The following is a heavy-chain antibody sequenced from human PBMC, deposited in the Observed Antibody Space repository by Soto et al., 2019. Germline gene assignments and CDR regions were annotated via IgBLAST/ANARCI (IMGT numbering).Heavy chain of an antibody. D-gene: IGHD3-16*01. V-gene: IGHV3-48*01. CDR3: ARELSWVSTWYDNMDG. J-gene: IGHJ6*03. CDR1: GFILSDCA. CDR2: ISSSSSVI. Sequence: EVQLVESGGGLVQPGGSLRLSCATSGFILSDCAMNWVRQAPGKGLEWVSYISSSSSVIDYADSVKGRFTVSRDNAMNSLYVKMNSLRAEHTTGQYFARELSWVSTWYDNMDGWGKGATCTDSS.